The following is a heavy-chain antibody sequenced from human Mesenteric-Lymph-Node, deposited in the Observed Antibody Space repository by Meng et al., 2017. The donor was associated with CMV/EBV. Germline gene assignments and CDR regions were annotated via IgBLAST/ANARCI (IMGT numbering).Heavy chain of an antibody. Sequence: ASVKVSCKASGYTFTGYYMHWVRQAPGQGLEWMGWINPNSGGTNYAQKFQGRVTMTRDTSISTAYMELSRLRSDDTAVYYCARQTGSSHYFDYWGQGTRVTVSS. V-gene: IGHV1-2*02. D-gene: IGHD6-6*01. J-gene: IGHJ4*02. CDR1: GYTFTGYY. CDR2: INPNSGGT. CDR3: ARQTGSSHYFDY.